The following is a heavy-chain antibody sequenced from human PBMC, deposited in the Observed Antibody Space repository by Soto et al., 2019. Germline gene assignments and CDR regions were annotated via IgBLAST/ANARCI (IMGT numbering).Heavy chain of an antibody. CDR1: GGTFSTYA. V-gene: IGHV1-69*01. D-gene: IGHD6-13*01. CDR2: IIPIFGTA. Sequence: QVQLVQSGAEVKKPGSSVKVSCQASGGTFSTYAISWVRQSPGHGLEWMGGIIPIFGTANYAQKFQGRVTITADESTSTAYMELSSLRSEDTAVYYCARDGGLRLAAADYWGQGPLVTVSS. J-gene: IGHJ4*02. CDR3: ARDGGLRLAAADY.